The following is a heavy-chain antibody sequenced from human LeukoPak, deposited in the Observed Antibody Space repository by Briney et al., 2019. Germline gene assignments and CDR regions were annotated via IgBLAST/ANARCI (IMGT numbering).Heavy chain of an antibody. Sequence: GGSLRLSCAASGFTVSSNYMSWVRQTPGKGLEGVSVIYSGGRTYYADSVKGRFTISRDNSENTLYLQMNSLRVEDTAVYYCARVPTGYSSAWYSFDYWGQGTLVTVSS. CDR3: ARVPTGYSSAWYSFDY. CDR2: IYSGGRT. D-gene: IGHD6-19*01. V-gene: IGHV3-66*01. J-gene: IGHJ4*02. CDR1: GFTVSSNY.